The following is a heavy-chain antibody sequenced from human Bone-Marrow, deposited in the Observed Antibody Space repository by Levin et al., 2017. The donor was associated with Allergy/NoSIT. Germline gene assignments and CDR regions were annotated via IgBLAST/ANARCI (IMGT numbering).Heavy chain of an antibody. V-gene: IGHV3-7*01. Sequence: QTGGSLRLSCAASGFTFSSNWMTWVRQAPGKGLEWVANINKEGGDIEYADSVKGRFTISRDNAKNSLYLQMSTLRVKDTAIYYCARNLGHYRLDSWGQGTPVTVSS. J-gene: IGHJ4*02. CDR1: GFTFSSNW. D-gene: IGHD1-26*01. CDR3: ARNLGHYRLDS. CDR2: INKEGGDI.